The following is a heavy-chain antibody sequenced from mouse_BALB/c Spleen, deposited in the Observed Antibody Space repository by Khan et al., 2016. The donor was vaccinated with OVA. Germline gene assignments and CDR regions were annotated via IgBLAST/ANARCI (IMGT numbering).Heavy chain of an antibody. J-gene: IGHJ4*01. CDR1: GYSITSDYA. CDR2: ISYSGST. CDR3: ASELGLYYALDY. D-gene: IGHD4-1*01. V-gene: IGHV3-2*02. Sequence: EVQLQESGPGLVKPSQSLSLTCTVTGYSITSDYAWNWIRQFPGNKMEWMGYISYSGSTTYNPSLKSRISITRDKSKDQFCLQLKSVTSEDPATYYCASELGLYYALDYWGQGTSVTVSS.